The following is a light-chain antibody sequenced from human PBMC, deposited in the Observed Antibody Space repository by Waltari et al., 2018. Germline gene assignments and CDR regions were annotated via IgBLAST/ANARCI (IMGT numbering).Light chain of an antibody. J-gene: IGKJ1*01. V-gene: IGKV2D-29*01. CDR3: MQSVQLPWT. Sequence: DILMTQTPLSLSVTPGQPASISCKSSQSLLFFNGKTYLYWILQKPGQPPQLLVYDASHRLSGVPDMFSGSGSGTDFTLKISRLEAEDVGVYYCMQSVQLPWTFGQGTKVEIK. CDR1: QSLLFFNGKTY. CDR2: DAS.